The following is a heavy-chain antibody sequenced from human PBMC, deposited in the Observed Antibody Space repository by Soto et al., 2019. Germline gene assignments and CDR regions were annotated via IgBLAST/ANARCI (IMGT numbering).Heavy chain of an antibody. CDR2: IYYSGST. CDR1: GGSISSYY. J-gene: IGHJ4*02. V-gene: IGHV4-59*01. CDR3: ATLKITMVRGVIPGYFDY. Sequence: PSETLSLTCTVSGGSISSYYWSWIRQPPGKGLEWIGYIYYSGSTNYNPSLKSRVTISVDTSKNQFSLKLSSVTAADTAVYYCATLKITMVRGVIPGYFDYWGQGTLVTVSS. D-gene: IGHD3-10*01.